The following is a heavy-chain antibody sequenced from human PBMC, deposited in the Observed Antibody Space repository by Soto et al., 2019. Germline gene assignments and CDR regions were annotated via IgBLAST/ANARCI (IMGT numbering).Heavy chain of an antibody. CDR3: ARDHVDTAIVTYGMDV. CDR1: GYTFTGYY. V-gene: IGHV1-2*04. D-gene: IGHD5-18*01. J-gene: IGHJ6*02. CDR2: INPNSGGT. Sequence: ASVKVSCKASGYTFTGYYMHWVRQAPGQGLEWMGWINPNSGGTNYAQKFQGWVTMTRDTSISTAYMELSRLRSDDTAVYYCARDHVDTAIVTYGMDVWGQGTTVTVSS.